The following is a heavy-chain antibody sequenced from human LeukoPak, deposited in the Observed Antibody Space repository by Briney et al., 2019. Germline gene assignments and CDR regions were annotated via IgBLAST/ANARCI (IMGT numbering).Heavy chain of an antibody. CDR1: RDIFTSYY. CDR3: ARKYYDILTGYPPLYWFDP. V-gene: IGHV1-69*13. D-gene: IGHD3-9*01. J-gene: IGHJ5*02. CDR2: IIPIFGTA. Sequence: SVKVSCKASRDIFTSYYLHWVRQAPGQGLEWMGGIIPIFGTANYAQKFQGRVTITADESTSTAYMELSSLRSEDTAVYYCARKYYDILTGYPPLYWFDPWGQGTLVTVSS.